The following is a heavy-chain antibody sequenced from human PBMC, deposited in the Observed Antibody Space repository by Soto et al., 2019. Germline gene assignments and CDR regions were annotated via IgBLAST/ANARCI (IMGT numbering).Heavy chain of an antibody. CDR3: AKFRRSGSYGDPDAPSH. CDR2: ISGSGGST. D-gene: IGHD4-17*01. J-gene: IGHJ4*02. Sequence: EVQLLESGGGLVQPGGSLRLSCAASGFTFSSYAMSWVRQAPGKGLEWVSAISGSGGSTYYADSVKGRFTISRDNSKNTLYLQMNSLRAEDTAVYYCAKFRRSGSYGDPDAPSHWGQGTLVTVSS. V-gene: IGHV3-23*01. CDR1: GFTFSSYA.